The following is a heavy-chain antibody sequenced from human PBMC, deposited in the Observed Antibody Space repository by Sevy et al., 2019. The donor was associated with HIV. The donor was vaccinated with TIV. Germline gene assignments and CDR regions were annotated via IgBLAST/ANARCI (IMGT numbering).Heavy chain of an antibody. Sequence: SETLSLTCAVSGYSISSGYFWGWIRQPPGKGLEWIGTISHTGNTFYNPSFKSRVTISVDTSKNQFSLKVNSVTAADTAVYYCARVKTLGGNDYWAQGTLVTVSS. CDR3: ARVKTLGGNDY. D-gene: IGHD1-1*01. V-gene: IGHV4-38-2*01. CDR2: ISHTGNT. CDR1: GYSISSGYF. J-gene: IGHJ4*02.